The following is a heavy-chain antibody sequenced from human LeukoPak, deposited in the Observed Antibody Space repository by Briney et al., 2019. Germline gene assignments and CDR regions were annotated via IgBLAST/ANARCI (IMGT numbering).Heavy chain of an antibody. J-gene: IGHJ4*02. CDR1: GFTFSDYY. CDR2: ISSSGSTI. V-gene: IGHV3-11*04. D-gene: IGHD6-13*01. Sequence: PGGPLRLSCAASGFTFSDYYMSWIRQAPWKGLEWVSYISSSGSTIYYADSVKGRFTISRDNAKNSLYLQMNSLRAEDTAVYYCARDLFGPAGTGPIDYWGQGTLVTVSS. CDR3: ARDLFGPAGTGPIDY.